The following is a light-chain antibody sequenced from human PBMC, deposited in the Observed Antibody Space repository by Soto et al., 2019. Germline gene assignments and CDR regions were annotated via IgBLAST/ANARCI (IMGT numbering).Light chain of an antibody. J-gene: IGLJ3*02. Sequence: QSVLTQPPSVSAAPGQKVTISCSGSSSNIGTNYVSWYQQLPETAPTLLIYENNKRPSGIPDRFSGSKSGTSATLGITGLQTGDEADYYCGTWDISLRLWVFGGGTKLTVL. CDR2: ENN. V-gene: IGLV1-51*02. CDR1: SSNIGTNY. CDR3: GTWDISLRLWV.